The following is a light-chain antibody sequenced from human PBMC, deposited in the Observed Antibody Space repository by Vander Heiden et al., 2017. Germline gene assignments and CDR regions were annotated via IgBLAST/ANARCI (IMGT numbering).Light chain of an antibody. CDR2: DAY. CDR3: QQFNSDPLT. CDR1: QGIISA. V-gene: IGKV1-13*02. J-gene: IGKJ4*01. Sequence: AIQLTQSPSSLSASVGDRVTITCRASQGIISALAWYQQEPGKAPKLLIYDAYTLQSRVPSRFSGSGSGTEFTLTISSLQPEDFATYHWQQFNSDPLTFGGGTKVEIK.